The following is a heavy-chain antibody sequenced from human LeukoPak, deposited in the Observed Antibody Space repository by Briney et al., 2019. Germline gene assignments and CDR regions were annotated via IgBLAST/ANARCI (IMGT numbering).Heavy chain of an antibody. D-gene: IGHD4-17*01. Sequence: TGGSLRLSCAGSGFTFSSYAMSWVRQAPGKGLEWVSSISANGVGTYYADSVRGRFTISRDNAKNTLYLQMSSLTAEDTAVYYCTKDHTGPQDFWGQGTLVTVSS. V-gene: IGHV3-23*01. CDR3: TKDHTGPQDF. J-gene: IGHJ4*02. CDR2: ISANGVGT. CDR1: GFTFSSYA.